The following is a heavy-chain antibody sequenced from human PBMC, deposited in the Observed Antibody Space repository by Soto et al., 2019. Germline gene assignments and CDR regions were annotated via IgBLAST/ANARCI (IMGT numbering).Heavy chain of an antibody. Sequence: GESLKISCAASGFTFSSYAMSWVRQAPGKGLEWVSAISGSGGSTYYADSVKGRFTISRDNSKNTLYLQMNSLRAEDTAVYYCAKDPWATVTTYWFDPWGQGTLVTVSS. CDR1: GFTFSSYA. CDR3: AKDPWATVTTYWFDP. V-gene: IGHV3-23*01. CDR2: ISGSGGST. J-gene: IGHJ5*02. D-gene: IGHD4-4*01.